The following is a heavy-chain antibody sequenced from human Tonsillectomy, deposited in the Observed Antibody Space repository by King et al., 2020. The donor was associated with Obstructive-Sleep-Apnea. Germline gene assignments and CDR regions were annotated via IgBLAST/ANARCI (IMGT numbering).Heavy chain of an antibody. CDR2: IKEDGGQK. Sequence: VQLVESGGGLVQPGGSLRLSGAASRFSFSTYWMSWVRQAPGKGLEWVANIKEDGGQKYYVDSVRGRFTISRDNVKNSLYLQMNSLRVDDTAMYYCARDLDAGNTNWFDPWGQGTLVTVSS. CDR3: ARDLDAGNTNWFDP. D-gene: IGHD4-23*01. V-gene: IGHV3-7*01. J-gene: IGHJ5*02. CDR1: RFSFSTYW.